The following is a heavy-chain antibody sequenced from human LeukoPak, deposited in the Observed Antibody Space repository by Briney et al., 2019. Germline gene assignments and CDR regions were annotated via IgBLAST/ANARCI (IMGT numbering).Heavy chain of an antibody. Sequence: GGSLRLSCAASGFTFSGYAMSWVRQAPGKGLEWVSAISGSGSTIYYADSVKGRFTISRDNAKNSLYLQMNSLRAEDTAVYYCARRRVFWSGSWDFDYWGQGTLVTVSS. D-gene: IGHD3-3*01. CDR2: ISGSGSTI. CDR3: ARRRVFWSGSWDFDY. CDR1: GFTFSGYA. V-gene: IGHV3-23*01. J-gene: IGHJ4*02.